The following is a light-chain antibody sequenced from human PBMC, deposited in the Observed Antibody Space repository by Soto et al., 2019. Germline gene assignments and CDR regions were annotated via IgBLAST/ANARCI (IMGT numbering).Light chain of an antibody. CDR3: KSYAGSNNYV. J-gene: IGLJ6*01. CDR2: EVV. CDR1: KHDIGVYDF. V-gene: IGLV2-8*01. Sequence: QSARTQPPSASGSPGQSVTISCTGTKHDIGVYDFVSWYQHHPVKSPRLIIYEVVQRPSGVPDRFSGYKSVNTASLTVSWLQAADEAEYFSKSYAGSNNYVFGRVTKVTVL.